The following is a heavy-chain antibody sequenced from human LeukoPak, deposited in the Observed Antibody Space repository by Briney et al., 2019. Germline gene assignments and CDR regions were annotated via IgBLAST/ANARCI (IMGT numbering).Heavy chain of an antibody. CDR1: GYTFTDYG. D-gene: IGHD1-26*01. CDR2: ISAYNGHT. Sequence: ASVKVSCKASGYTFTDYGVSWVRQAPGQGLEWMGWISAYNGHTKYAQKFQGRVTMTTDTSATTAYMELRSLRSDDTAVYYCARWGIVGDPAEDYWGQGTLVTVSS. J-gene: IGHJ4*02. V-gene: IGHV1-18*01. CDR3: ARWGIVGDPAEDY.